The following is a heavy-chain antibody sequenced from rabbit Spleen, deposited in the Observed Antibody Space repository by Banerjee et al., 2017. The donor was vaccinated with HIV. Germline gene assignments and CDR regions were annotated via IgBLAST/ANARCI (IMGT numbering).Heavy chain of an antibody. Sequence: QEQLEESGGGLVKPGGYRQLTCKDSELPFRDRDVMCWVSQAPGKGLEWIACINTATAKAVYANWAKGRFTISTTSSTTVTLQMTSLTAADTATYFCARDLAGVIGWNFNLWCPGTLVTVS. CDR1: ELPFRDRDV. V-gene: IGHV1S45*01. J-gene: IGHJ4*01. CDR2: INTATAKA. D-gene: IGHD4-1*01. CDR3: ARDLAGVIGWNFNL.